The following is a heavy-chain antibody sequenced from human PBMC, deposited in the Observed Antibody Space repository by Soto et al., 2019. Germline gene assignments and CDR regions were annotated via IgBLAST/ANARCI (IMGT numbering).Heavy chain of an antibody. CDR3: ARASPCSSTSCYRGWFDP. D-gene: IGHD2-2*02. CDR1: GGTFSSYA. Sequence: GASVKVSCKASGGTFSSYAISWVRQAPGQGLEWMGGIIPIFGTANYAQKFQGRVTITADESTSTAYMELSSLRSEDTAVYYCARASPCSSTSCYRGWFDPWGQGTLVTVSS. V-gene: IGHV1-69*13. J-gene: IGHJ5*02. CDR2: IIPIFGTA.